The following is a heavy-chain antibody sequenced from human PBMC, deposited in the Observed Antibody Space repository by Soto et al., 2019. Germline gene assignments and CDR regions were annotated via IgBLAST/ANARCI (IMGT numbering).Heavy chain of an antibody. CDR3: ATDDSHGYDTLGY. Sequence: QVHLVQSGAEVKKPGASMKVSCEVSGYTLTEFSMHWVRQSPGKGLEWMGVFDPEDGEAIYAPKFQGRVTLTEDTSTDTAYLELSSLTSEDAAIECWATDDSHGYDTLGYWGEGSLVTASS. V-gene: IGHV1-24*01. J-gene: IGHJ4*02. CDR2: FDPEDGEA. CDR1: GYTLTEFS. D-gene: IGHD3-22*01.